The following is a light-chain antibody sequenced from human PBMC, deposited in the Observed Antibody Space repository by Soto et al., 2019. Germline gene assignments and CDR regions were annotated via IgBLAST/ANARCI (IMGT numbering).Light chain of an antibody. V-gene: IGKV1-5*01. Sequence: DIQMTQSPSTLSASVGDRVTITCRASQSITNWLAWYQQKPGKAPNLLIYDPSNLESGVSSRFSGSGSGTDFTLTISSLQPDDFATYYCQQYHTYPWTFGQGTKVEV. J-gene: IGKJ1*01. CDR2: DPS. CDR3: QQYHTYPWT. CDR1: QSITNW.